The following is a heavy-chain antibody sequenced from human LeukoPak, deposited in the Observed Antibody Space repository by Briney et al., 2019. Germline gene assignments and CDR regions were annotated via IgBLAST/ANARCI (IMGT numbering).Heavy chain of an antibody. CDR1: GFTFSSYW. J-gene: IGHJ6*02. D-gene: IGHD6-13*01. Sequence: GGSLRLSCAASGFTFSSYWMHWVRQAPGKGLVWVSRINSDGSSTSYADSVKGRLTISRGNAKNTLYLQMSSLRAEDTAVYYCARVESSSWYYYYYGMDVWGQGTTVTVSS. V-gene: IGHV3-74*01. CDR3: ARVESSSWYYYYYGMDV. CDR2: INSDGSST.